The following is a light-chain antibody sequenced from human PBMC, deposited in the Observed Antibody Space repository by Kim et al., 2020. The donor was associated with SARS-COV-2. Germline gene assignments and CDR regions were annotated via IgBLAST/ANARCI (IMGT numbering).Light chain of an antibody. CDR2: DVS. CDR1: SSDVGGYNY. J-gene: IGLJ3*02. V-gene: IGLV2-14*01. Sequence: QSAMTQPASVSGSPGQSITISCTGTSSDVGGYNYVSWYQQLPGKAPKLMIYDVSKRPSGVSNRFSGSKSGNTASLTISGLQAEDEADYYCSSYTSRSNWVFGGATQLTVL. CDR3: SSYTSRSNWV.